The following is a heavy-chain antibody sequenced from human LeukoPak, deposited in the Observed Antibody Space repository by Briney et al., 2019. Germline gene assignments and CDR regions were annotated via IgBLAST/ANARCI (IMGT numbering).Heavy chain of an antibody. Sequence: PGGSLRLSCAASGFTFSNYDMHWVRQAPGKGLEWVAFIRHDGSDKYYADSVKGRFTISRDNSRNTLYLQMNSLRAEDTAVYYCAKMSVAGTNTHFDYWGQGTLVTVSS. CDR2: IRHDGSDK. J-gene: IGHJ4*02. V-gene: IGHV3-30*02. CDR3: AKMSVAGTNTHFDY. D-gene: IGHD6-19*01. CDR1: GFTFSNYD.